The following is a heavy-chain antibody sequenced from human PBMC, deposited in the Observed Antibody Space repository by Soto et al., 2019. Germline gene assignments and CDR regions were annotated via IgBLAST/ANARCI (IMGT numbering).Heavy chain of an antibody. CDR3: AVHLGENYYTMDV. Sequence: EVQLLESGGGWVQPGGSLRLSCAASGFTFSTFVMTWVRQVPGEGLEWISSITGSGKSAYYADSVKGRVTISRVNSKNTLYLQISSLGVDDTAVYHCAVHLGENYYTMDVWGQGTTVTVSS. J-gene: IGHJ6*02. CDR1: GFTFSTFV. CDR2: ITGSGKSA. D-gene: IGHD3-10*01. V-gene: IGHV3-23*01.